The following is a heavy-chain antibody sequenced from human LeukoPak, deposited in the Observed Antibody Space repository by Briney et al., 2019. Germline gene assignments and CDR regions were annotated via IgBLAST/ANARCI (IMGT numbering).Heavy chain of an antibody. V-gene: IGHV3-7*01. Sequence: GGSVTVSCPASGCTFSSYWMSWVRQAPGKGLEWVADIKQDVSEKYYVDSVKGRFTIPRDNAKNSLYLQINSLRAEDTAVYYCAREEYGDYHDYGMDVWGQGTTVTVSS. CDR1: GCTFSSYW. J-gene: IGHJ6*02. D-gene: IGHD4-17*01. CDR3: AREEYGDYHDYGMDV. CDR2: IKQDVSEK.